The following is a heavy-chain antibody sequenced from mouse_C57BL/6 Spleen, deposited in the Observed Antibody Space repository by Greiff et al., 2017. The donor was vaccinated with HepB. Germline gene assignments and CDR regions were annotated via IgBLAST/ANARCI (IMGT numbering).Heavy chain of an antibody. D-gene: IGHD1-1*01. Sequence: QVQLQQSGPELVKPGASVKISCKASGYAFSSSWMDWVKQRPGQGLEWIGRIYPGDGDTNYNGKFKGKATLTADTSSSTAYMQLSSLTSEDSAVYVCERERGTGVAKDWYFDVWGTGTTVTVSS. CDR3: ERERGTGVAKDWYFDV. CDR2: IYPGDGDT. CDR1: GYAFSSSW. J-gene: IGHJ1*03. V-gene: IGHV1-82*01.